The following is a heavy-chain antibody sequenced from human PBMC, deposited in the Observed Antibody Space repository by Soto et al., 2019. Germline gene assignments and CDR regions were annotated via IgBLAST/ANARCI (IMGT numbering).Heavy chain of an antibody. Sequence: EVQVVESGGGLVQPGGSLRLSCAASGFTFSSYWMSWVRQAPGKGLEWVANIKEDGSEKNYVDSVKGQFTISRDNAKNSVNLQMNSLRAEDTAVYYCARERYYYGSGDYWGQGTLVTVSS. CDR1: GFTFSSYW. J-gene: IGHJ4*02. V-gene: IGHV3-7*01. D-gene: IGHD3-10*01. CDR2: IKEDGSEK. CDR3: ARERYYYGSGDY.